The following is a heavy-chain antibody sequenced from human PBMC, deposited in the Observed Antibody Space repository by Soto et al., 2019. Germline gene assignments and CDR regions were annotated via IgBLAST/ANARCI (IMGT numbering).Heavy chain of an antibody. D-gene: IGHD3-10*01. CDR3: ARVRITMVRGGDYYYGMDV. J-gene: IGHJ6*02. CDR1: GYTFTSYD. CDR2: VNPNSGNT. Sequence: ASVKVSCKASGYTFTSYDINWVRQATGQGLEWMGWVNPNSGNTGYAQKFQGRVTMTRNTSISTAYMELSSLRSEDTAVYYCARVRITMVRGGDYYYGMDVWGQGTTVTVSS. V-gene: IGHV1-8*01.